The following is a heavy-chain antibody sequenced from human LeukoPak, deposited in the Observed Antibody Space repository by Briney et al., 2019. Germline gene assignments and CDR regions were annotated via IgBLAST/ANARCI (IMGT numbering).Heavy chain of an antibody. Sequence: SETLYLTCTVSGGSISSYYWSRIRQPPGKGLEWIGYIYYSGSTNYNPSLKSRVTISVDTSKNQFSLKLSSVTAADTAVYYCAMSSGWYLHFDYWGQGTLVTVSS. D-gene: IGHD6-19*01. V-gene: IGHV4-59*01. CDR2: IYYSGST. CDR1: GGSISSYY. J-gene: IGHJ4*02. CDR3: AMSSGWYLHFDY.